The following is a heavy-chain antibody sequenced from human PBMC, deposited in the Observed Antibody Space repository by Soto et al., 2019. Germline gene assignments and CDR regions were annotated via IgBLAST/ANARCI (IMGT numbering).Heavy chain of an antibody. CDR3: ARDIVLVPAAINSYYGMDF. Sequence: ASVKVSCKASGYTFTSYYMHWVRQAPGQGLEWMGIINPSGGSTSYAQKFQGRVTMTRDTSTSTVYMELSSLRSEDTAVYYCARDIVLVPAAINSYYGMDFWGQGTTVTVSS. D-gene: IGHD2-2*01. J-gene: IGHJ6*02. V-gene: IGHV1-46*01. CDR2: INPSGGST. CDR1: GYTFTSYY.